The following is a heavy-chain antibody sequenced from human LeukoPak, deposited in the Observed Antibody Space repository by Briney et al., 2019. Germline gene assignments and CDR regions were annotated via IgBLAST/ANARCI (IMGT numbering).Heavy chain of an antibody. V-gene: IGHV4-59*12. J-gene: IGHJ3*02. D-gene: IGHD3-22*01. CDR3: ARAPPHYYDSSGYRGGDAFDI. CDR1: GGSISSYY. Sequence: SSETLSLTCTVSGGSISSYYWSWIRQPPGKGLEWIGYIYHSGSTYYNPSLKSRVTISVDRSKNQFSLKLSSVTAADTAVYYCARAPPHYYDSSGYRGGDAFDIWGQGTMVTVSS. CDR2: IYHSGST.